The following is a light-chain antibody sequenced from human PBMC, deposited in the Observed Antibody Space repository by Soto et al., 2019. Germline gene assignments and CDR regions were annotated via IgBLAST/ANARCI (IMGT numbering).Light chain of an antibody. Sequence: DIQMTQSPSTLSASAGDRVTLTCRASQSIGTWLAWYQQKPGKASKLLIYDASTLESGVPSRFSGSGSGTEFTLTISSLQPDDFATYYCQQYNSYSTFGQGTKVEIK. CDR3: QQYNSYST. CDR1: QSIGTW. V-gene: IGKV1-5*01. CDR2: DAS. J-gene: IGKJ1*01.